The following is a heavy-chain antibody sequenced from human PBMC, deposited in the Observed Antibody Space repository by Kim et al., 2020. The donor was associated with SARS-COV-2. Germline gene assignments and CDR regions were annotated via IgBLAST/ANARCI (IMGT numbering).Heavy chain of an antibody. CDR3: ATGNGLRPPRYYYYYGMDV. D-gene: IGHD3-16*01. V-gene: IGHV1-8*01. Sequence: ASVKVSCKASGDTFTSYDINWVRQATGQGLEWMGWMNPNIGNTGYAQKFQGRVTMTRNTSISTAYMELSSLRSEDTAVYYCATGNGLRPPRYYYYYGMDVWGQGTTVTDSS. J-gene: IGHJ6*02. CDR1: GDTFTSYD. CDR2: MNPNIGNT.